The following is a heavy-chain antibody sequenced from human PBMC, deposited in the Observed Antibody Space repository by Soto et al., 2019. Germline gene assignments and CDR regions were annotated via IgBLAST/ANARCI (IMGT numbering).Heavy chain of an antibody. CDR3: ARHSRGALQSPGWYDT. Sequence: QVQLQESGPGLVKPSETLSLTCTVSGGSISDYHWSWIRQPPGKGLEWIGYIYDSTITNYNPSLKSLFTISLDTAETQFSLSLSSVAAADTAVYYCARHSRGALQSPGWYDTGSQGTLVTVCS. CDR2: IYDSTIT. V-gene: IGHV4-59*08. J-gene: IGHJ5*02. D-gene: IGHD1-26*01. CDR1: GGSISDYH.